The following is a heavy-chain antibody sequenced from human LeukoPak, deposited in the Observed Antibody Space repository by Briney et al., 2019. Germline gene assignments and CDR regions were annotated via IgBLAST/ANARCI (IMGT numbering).Heavy chain of an antibody. Sequence: QSGGSLRLSCAASGFTFSGSAMSWVRQAPGEGLEWVSLISYSGANSYYTDSVRGRFTISRDNSKDTLFLQMNSLRAEDTAVYYCASAGIAVAGIHLWGQGTLVTVSS. J-gene: IGHJ5*02. CDR2: ISYSGANS. CDR3: ASAGIAVAGIHL. V-gene: IGHV3-23*01. CDR1: GFTFSGSA. D-gene: IGHD6-19*01.